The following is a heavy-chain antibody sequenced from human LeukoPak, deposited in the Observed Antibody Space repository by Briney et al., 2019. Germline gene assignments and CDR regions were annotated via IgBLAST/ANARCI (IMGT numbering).Heavy chain of an antibody. D-gene: IGHD2-15*01. CDR1: GFTFSNYW. CDR2: IKQDGSEK. Sequence: PGGSLRLSCAASGFTFSNYWMSWVRQAPGKGLEWVASIKQDGSEKYYVDSVKGRFTISRDNAKNSLYLQMDRLRAEDTAVYYRARDKIVVPTKLGDWGQGILVTVSS. CDR3: ARDKIVVPTKLGD. V-gene: IGHV3-7*01. J-gene: IGHJ4*02.